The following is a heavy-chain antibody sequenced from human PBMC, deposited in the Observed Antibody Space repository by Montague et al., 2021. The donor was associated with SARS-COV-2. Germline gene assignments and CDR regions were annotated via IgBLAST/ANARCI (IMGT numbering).Heavy chain of an antibody. V-gene: IGHV4-4*02. CDR2: IYHSGST. CDR1: GGSISSSNW. D-gene: IGHD6-6*01. CDR3: ARMALASSSADFDY. Sequence: SETLSLTCAVSGGSISSSNWWSWVRQPPGKGLEWIVEIYHSGSTNYNPSLKSRVTISVDKSKNQFSLKLSSVTAADTAVYYCARMALASSSADFDYWGQGTLVTVSS. J-gene: IGHJ4*02.